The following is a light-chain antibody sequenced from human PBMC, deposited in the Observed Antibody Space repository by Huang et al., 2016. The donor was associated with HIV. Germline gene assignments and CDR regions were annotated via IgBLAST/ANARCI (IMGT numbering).Light chain of an antibody. J-gene: IGKJ2*01. CDR3: HQRSNWLPYT. V-gene: IGKV3-11*01. CDR1: QSIGKY. CDR2: DAS. Sequence: EIVLTQSPATLSLSPGQRVTLSCRASQSIGKYLAWYQQRPGQPPRTLIYDASNRAAGIPTRFSGRGFGTDFTLTISSLEPEDLAVYYCHQRSNWLPYTFGQGTKLEIK.